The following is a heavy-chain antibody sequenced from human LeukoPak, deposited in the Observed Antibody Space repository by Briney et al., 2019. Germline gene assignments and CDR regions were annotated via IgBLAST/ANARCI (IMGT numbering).Heavy chain of an antibody. J-gene: IGHJ4*02. CDR1: GFTFSSYW. CDR3: RVLRYFDWIYFDY. Sequence: GGSQRLSCAASGFTFSSYWMSWVRQAPGKGLEWVANIKQDGSEKYYVDSVKGRFTNSRDNAKNSLYLQMNSLRAEDTAVYYCRVLRYFDWIYFDYWGQGTLVAVSS. CDR2: IKQDGSEK. D-gene: IGHD3-9*01. V-gene: IGHV3-7*01.